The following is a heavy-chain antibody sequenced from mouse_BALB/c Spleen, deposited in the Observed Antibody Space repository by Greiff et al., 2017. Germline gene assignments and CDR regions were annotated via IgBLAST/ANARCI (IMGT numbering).Heavy chain of an antibody. CDR2: ILPGSGST. CDR1: GYTFSSYW. CDR3: ARRRYGYYPAWFAY. J-gene: IGHJ3*01. D-gene: IGHD2-3*01. Sequence: VKLVESGAELMKPGASVKISCKATGYTFSSYWIEWVKQRPGHGLEWIGEILPGSGSTNYNEKFKGKATFTADTSSNTAYMQLSSLTSEDSAVYYCARRRYGYYPAWFAYWGQGTLVTVSA. V-gene: IGHV1-9*01.